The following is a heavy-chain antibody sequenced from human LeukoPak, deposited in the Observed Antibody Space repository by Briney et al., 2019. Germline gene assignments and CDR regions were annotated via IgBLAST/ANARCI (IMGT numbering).Heavy chain of an antibody. Sequence: GGSLRLSCAASGFTFSSYSMSWVRQAPGKGLEWVSSISSSSSYIYYADSVKGRFTISRDNAKNSLYLQMNSLRAEDTAVYYCARDQAVNDAFDIWGQGTMVTVSS. CDR3: ARDQAVNDAFDI. CDR2: ISSSSSYI. V-gene: IGHV3-21*01. D-gene: IGHD2/OR15-2a*01. CDR1: GFTFSSYS. J-gene: IGHJ3*02.